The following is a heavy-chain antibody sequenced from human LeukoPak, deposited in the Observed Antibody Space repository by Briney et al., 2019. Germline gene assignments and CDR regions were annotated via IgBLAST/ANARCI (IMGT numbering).Heavy chain of an antibody. J-gene: IGHJ5*02. CDR3: ARLDGGFDP. Sequence: GESLKISCKASGSSFTSYWIGWVRQMPGKGLEWMGMIYPGDSDTRYSPSFQGHVTISADKSISTAYLQWSSQKTSDTAIYFCARLDGGFDPWGQRTLVTVSS. CDR2: IYPGDSDT. V-gene: IGHV5-51*01. CDR1: GSSFTSYW. D-gene: IGHD3-9*01.